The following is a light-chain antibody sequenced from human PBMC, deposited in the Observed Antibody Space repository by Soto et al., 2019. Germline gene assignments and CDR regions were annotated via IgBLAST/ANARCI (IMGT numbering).Light chain of an antibody. CDR2: DVS. J-gene: IGLJ3*02. V-gene: IGLV2-23*02. CDR3: CSYAGSNTGV. CDR1: SSDVGSYDL. Sequence: QSVLTQPASVSGSPGQSITISCTGTSSDVGSYDLVSWYQQHPGKAPKLMIYDVSKGPSGVSNRFSGSKSGNTASLTISGLQAEDEADYYCCSYAGSNTGVFGGGTKVTVL.